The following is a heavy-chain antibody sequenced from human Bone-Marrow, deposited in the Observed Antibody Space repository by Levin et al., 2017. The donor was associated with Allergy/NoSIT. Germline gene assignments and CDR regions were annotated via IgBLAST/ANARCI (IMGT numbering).Heavy chain of an antibody. Sequence: PGESLKISCAASGFTFSDHYMDWVRQAPGKGLEWVGRSRNKANSYTADYAVSVKGRFTISRDDSKSSLYLQMNNLKTEDTAVYYCATGPYGGSAEDALRYFDLWGRGTQVTVSS. D-gene: IGHD4-23*01. V-gene: IGHV3-72*01. J-gene: IGHJ2*01. CDR3: ATGPYGGSAEDALRYFDL. CDR1: GFTFSDHY. CDR2: SRNKANSYTA.